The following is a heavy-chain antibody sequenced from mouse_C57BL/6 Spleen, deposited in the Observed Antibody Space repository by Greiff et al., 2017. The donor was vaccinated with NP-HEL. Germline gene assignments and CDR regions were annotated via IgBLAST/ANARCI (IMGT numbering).Heavy chain of an antibody. V-gene: IGHV6-6*01. D-gene: IGHD2-3*01. J-gene: IGHJ1*03. Sequence: EVKVEESGGGLVQPGGSMKLSCAASGFTFSDAWMDWVRQSPEKGLEWVAEIRNKANNHATYYAESVKGRFTISRDDSKSSVYLQMNSLRAEDTGIYYCTGAVDGYYPHWYFDVWGTGTTVTVSS. CDR2: IRNKANNHAT. CDR1: GFTFSDAW. CDR3: TGAVDGYYPHWYFDV.